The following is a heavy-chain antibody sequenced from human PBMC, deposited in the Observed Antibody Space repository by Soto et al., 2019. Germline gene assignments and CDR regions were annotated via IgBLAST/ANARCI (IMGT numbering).Heavy chain of an antibody. D-gene: IGHD6-19*01. J-gene: IGHJ6*02. CDR3: ARDSTRTSSSGWQKWYYYGMDV. V-gene: IGHV1-46*01. CDR2: INPSGGST. CDR1: GYTFTSYY. Sequence: ASMKVSCKASGYTFTSYYMHWVRQAPGQGLEWMGIINPSGGSTSYAQKFQGRVTMTRDTSTSTVYMELSSLRSEDTAVYYCARDSTRTSSSGWQKWYYYGMDVWGQGTTVTVS.